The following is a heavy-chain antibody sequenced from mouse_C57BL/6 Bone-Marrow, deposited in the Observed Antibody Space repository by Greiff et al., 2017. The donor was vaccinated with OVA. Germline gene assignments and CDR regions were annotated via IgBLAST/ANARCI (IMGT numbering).Heavy chain of an antibody. CDR1: GFTFSDYY. Sequence: VQLKESGGGLVQPGGSLKLSCAASGFTFSDYYMYWVRQTPEKRLEWVAYISNGGGSTYYPDTVKGRFTISRDNAKNTLYLQMSRLKSEDTAMYYCARQGTVVATNWYFDVWGTGTTVTVSS. D-gene: IGHD1-1*01. V-gene: IGHV5-12*01. CDR3: ARQGTVVATNWYFDV. J-gene: IGHJ1*03. CDR2: ISNGGGST.